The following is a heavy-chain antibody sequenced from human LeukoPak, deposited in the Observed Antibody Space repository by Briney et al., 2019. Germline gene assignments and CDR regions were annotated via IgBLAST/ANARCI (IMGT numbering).Heavy chain of an antibody. V-gene: IGHV4-59*08. Sequence: SETLSLTCTVSGGSISSYYWSWIRQPPGKGLEWIGYIYYSGSTNYNPSLKSRVTITVDTSKNQFSLKLSSVTAADTAVYYCARRGRYGRHQLLHFDYWGQGTLVTVSS. CDR2: IYYSGST. J-gene: IGHJ4*02. D-gene: IGHD2-2*01. CDR1: GGSISSYY. CDR3: ARRGRYGRHQLLHFDY.